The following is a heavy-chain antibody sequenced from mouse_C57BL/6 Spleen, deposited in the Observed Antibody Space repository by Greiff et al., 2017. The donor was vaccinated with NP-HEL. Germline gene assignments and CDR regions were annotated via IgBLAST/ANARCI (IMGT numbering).Heavy chain of an antibody. CDR3: ARPAWFAY. J-gene: IGHJ3*01. V-gene: IGHV5-17*01. Sequence: EVKLMESRGGLVKPGGSLKLSCAASGFTFSDYGMHWVRQAPEKGLEWVAYISSGSSTIYYADTVKGRFTISRDNAKNTLFLQMTSLRSEDTAMYYCARPAWFAYWGQGTLVTVSA. CDR1: GFTFSDYG. CDR2: ISSGSSTI.